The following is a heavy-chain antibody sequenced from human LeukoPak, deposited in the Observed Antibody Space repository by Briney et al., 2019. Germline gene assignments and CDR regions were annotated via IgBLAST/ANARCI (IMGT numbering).Heavy chain of an antibody. D-gene: IGHD5-18*01. V-gene: IGHV5-51*01. CDR2: IYPGDSDT. J-gene: IGHJ4*02. CDR1: GYSFNVYW. CDR3: ARWGHNSYGSLYFDY. Sequence: GESLKISCKGSGYSFNVYWIGWVRQMPGKGLEWMGIIYPGDSDTRYSPSFQGQVTISADKSISTAYLQWSSLKASDTAMYYCARWGHNSYGSLYFDYWGQGTLVTVSS.